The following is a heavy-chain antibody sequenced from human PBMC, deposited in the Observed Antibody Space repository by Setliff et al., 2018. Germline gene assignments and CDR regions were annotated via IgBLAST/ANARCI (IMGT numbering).Heavy chain of an antibody. CDR2: ISTYNGKT. CDR3: VRDRAAIVVGPPTAAFDI. V-gene: IGHV1-18*01. J-gene: IGHJ3*02. D-gene: IGHD2-2*01. Sequence: ASVKVSCQASGYIFTSYGFSWVRQAPGQGLEWMGWISTYNGKTNYAQKLQGRVTLTTDTSTGTAYMEVRSLRSDDTAQYYCVRDRAAIVVGPPTAAFDIWGQGTMVTVSS. CDR1: GYIFTSYG.